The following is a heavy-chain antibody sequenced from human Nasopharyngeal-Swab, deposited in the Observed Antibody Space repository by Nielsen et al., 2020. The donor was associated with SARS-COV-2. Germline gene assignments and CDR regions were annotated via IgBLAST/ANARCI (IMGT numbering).Heavy chain of an antibody. J-gene: IGHJ4*02. CDR3: AREGIVGATNGLDY. V-gene: IGHV3-33*01. CDR1: GFTFSSYG. CDR2: IWYDGSNK. D-gene: IGHD1-26*01. Sequence: GGSLRLSCAASGFTFSSYGMHWVRQAPGKGLEWVAVIWYDGSNKYYVDSVKGRFTISRDNSKKTLYLQMNSLRAEDTAVYYCAREGIVGATNGLDYWGQGTLVTVSS.